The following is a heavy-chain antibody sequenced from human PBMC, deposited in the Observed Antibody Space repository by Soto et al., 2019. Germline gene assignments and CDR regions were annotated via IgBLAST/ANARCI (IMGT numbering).Heavy chain of an antibody. CDR3: STSVYCSTTRCYYYYGLDV. CDR2: IIPIFGTE. CDR1: GGTFSSHS. Sequence: QVLLVQSGAEVKKPGSSVKVSCKVSGGTFSSHSINWVRQAPGQGPEWMGGIIPIFGTENYAQKFQGRVTITADESTSTAHMELSSLTSEDTALYYCSTSVYCSTTRCYYYYGLDVWGQGTTVIVSS. V-gene: IGHV1-69*01. D-gene: IGHD2-2*01. J-gene: IGHJ6*02.